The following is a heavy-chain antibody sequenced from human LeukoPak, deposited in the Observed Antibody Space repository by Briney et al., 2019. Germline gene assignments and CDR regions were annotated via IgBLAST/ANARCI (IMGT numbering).Heavy chain of an antibody. J-gene: IGHJ4*02. Sequence: GGSLRLSCAASGFTFSSYAMTWVRQGPGKGLEWVSVIYSGGSTYYAGSVKGRFTISRDDSKNTLYLQMNSLRAEDTAVYYCATRVSTSRSFDYWGQGTLVTVSS. CDR3: ATRVSTSRSFDY. V-gene: IGHV3-53*01. CDR2: IYSGGST. CDR1: GFTFSSYA.